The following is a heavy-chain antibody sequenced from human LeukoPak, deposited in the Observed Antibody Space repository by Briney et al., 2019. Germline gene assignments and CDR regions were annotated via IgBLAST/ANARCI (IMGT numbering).Heavy chain of an antibody. CDR1: GYTFSDYY. D-gene: IGHD2-2*01. J-gene: IGHJ5*02. CDR3: ARWARVVPAAKCWFDP. CDR2: INPNSGGT. Sequence: ASVKVSCKASGYTFSDYYMHWVRLAPGQGLEWMGRINPNSGGTNYAQKFQGRVTMTRDTSISTAYMELSRLRSDDTAVYYCARWARVVPAAKCWFDPWGQGTLVTVSS. V-gene: IGHV1-2*06.